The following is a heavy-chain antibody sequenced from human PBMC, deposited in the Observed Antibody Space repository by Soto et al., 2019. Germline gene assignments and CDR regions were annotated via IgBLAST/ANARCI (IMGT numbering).Heavy chain of an antibody. Sequence: SETLSHTCTFSGGSISSSSYYWGWIRKPPGKGLEWIGYIYNSGSTNYNPSLKSQVTISVDTSKNQFSLKLRSVTAADTAVYYCAKFVDIVAPYFDSWGQGTLVTVSS. V-gene: IGHV4-61*05. CDR3: AKFVDIVAPYFDS. J-gene: IGHJ4*02. CDR2: IYNSGST. CDR1: GGSISSSSYY. D-gene: IGHD5-12*01.